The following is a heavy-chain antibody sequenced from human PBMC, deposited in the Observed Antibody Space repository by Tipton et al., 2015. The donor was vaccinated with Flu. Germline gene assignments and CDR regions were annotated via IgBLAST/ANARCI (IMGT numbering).Heavy chain of an antibody. J-gene: IGHJ4*02. CDR3: ARDYFTVLKGGSADY. D-gene: IGHD4-17*01. V-gene: IGHV1-18*01. CDR2: ISVYNGHT. CDR1: GGTFETYS. Sequence: QSGAEVKTPGSSVKVSCKASGGTFETYSITWVRQAPGQGLEWIGWISVYNGHTNYAQKLQDRVTMTTDTSTSTAYLDLRSLISDDTAMYYCARDYFTVLKGGSADYWGQGTLVTVSS.